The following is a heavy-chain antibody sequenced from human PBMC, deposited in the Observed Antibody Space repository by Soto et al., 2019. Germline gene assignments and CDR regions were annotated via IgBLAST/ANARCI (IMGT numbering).Heavy chain of an antibody. J-gene: IGHJ4*02. CDR3: ARDGFGSTGLHY. CDR2: IIPIFGTA. Sequence: SVKVSCKASGGTFSSYAISWVRQAPGQGLEWMGGIIPIFGTANYAQKFQGRVTITADESTSTAYMELSSLRSEDTAVYYCARDGFGSTGLHYWGQGTLVTVSS. V-gene: IGHV1-69*13. CDR1: GGTFSSYA. D-gene: IGHD2-2*01.